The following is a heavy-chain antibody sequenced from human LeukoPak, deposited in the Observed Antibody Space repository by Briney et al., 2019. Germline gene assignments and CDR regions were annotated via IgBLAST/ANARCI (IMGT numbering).Heavy chain of an antibody. CDR2: INPSGGST. CDR3: ASSVDTAMALDY. V-gene: IGHV1-46*01. J-gene: IGHJ4*02. Sequence: ASVKVSCKASGYSFTGYYMHWVRQAPGQGLEWMGIINPSGGSTSYAQKFQGRVTMTRDMSTSTVYMELSSLRSEDTAVYYCASSVDTAMALDYWGQGTLVTVSS. CDR1: GYSFTGYY. D-gene: IGHD5-18*01.